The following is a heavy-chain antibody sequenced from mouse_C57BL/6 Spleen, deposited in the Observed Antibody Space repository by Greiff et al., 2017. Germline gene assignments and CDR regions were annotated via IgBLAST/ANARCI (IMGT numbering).Heavy chain of an antibody. D-gene: IGHD1-1*01. CDR1: GYTFTDYE. CDR2: IDPETGGT. J-gene: IGHJ1*03. Sequence: QVQLKQSGAELVRPGASVTLSCKASGYTFTDYEMHWVKQTPVHGLEWIGAIDPETGGTAYNQKFKGKAILTADKSSSTAYMELRSLTSEDSAVYYCTRGPYYGSSGDWYFDVWGTGTTVTVSS. CDR3: TRGPYYGSSGDWYFDV. V-gene: IGHV1-15*01.